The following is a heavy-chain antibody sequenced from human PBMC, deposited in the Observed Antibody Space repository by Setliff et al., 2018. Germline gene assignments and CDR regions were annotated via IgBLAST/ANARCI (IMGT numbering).Heavy chain of an antibody. CDR2: ISRSSTYI. D-gene: IGHD2-2*01. CDR1: GFTFSTHS. Sequence: KTGGSLRLSCAASGFTFSTHSMNWVRQAPGKGLEWVSSISRSSTYIYYADSMKGRFTISRDNAKNSLYLQMNSLRAGDTAIYYCARTLAMPFSWGQGTLVTVSS. CDR3: ARTLAMPFS. J-gene: IGHJ5*02. V-gene: IGHV3-21*01.